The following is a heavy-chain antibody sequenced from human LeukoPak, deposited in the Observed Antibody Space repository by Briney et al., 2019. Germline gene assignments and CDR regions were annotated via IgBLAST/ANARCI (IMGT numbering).Heavy chain of an antibody. V-gene: IGHV3-30*04. CDR1: GFTFSSYA. CDR2: ISYDGSNK. Sequence: PGGSLRLSCAASGFTFSSYAMHWVRQAPGKGLERVAVISYDGSNKYYADSVKGRFTISRDNSKNTLYLQMNSLRAEDTAVYYCARDAVDTANAVWGQGTTVTVSS. J-gene: IGHJ6*02. D-gene: IGHD5-18*01. CDR3: ARDAVDTANAV.